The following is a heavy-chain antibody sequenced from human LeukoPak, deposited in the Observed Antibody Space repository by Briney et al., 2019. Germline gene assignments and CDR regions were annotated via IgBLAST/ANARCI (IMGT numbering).Heavy chain of an antibody. V-gene: IGHV1-2*04. CDR2: INPNSGGT. D-gene: IGHD5-24*01. Sequence: ASVKVSCKASGYTFTGYYMHWVRQAPGQGFEWMGWINPNSGGTNYAQKFQGWVTMTRDTSISTAYMELSRLRSDDTAVYYCARTPLEGPFDYWGQGTLVTVSS. CDR3: ARTPLEGPFDY. CDR1: GYTFTGYY. J-gene: IGHJ4*02.